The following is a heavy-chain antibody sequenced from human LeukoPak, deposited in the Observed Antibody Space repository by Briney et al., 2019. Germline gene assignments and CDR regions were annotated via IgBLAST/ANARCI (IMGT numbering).Heavy chain of an antibody. CDR1: GFTFNDYG. D-gene: IGHD3-10*02. Sequence: GGSLRLSCAVSGFTFNDYGMSWVRQAPGKGLEWVSGINWRGGTTGYADSVKGRFTISRDNAKNSLYLQMNSLRAEDTAVYYCAELGITMIGGVWGKGTTVTISS. V-gene: IGHV3-20*04. CDR2: INWRGGTT. CDR3: AELGITMIGGV. J-gene: IGHJ6*04.